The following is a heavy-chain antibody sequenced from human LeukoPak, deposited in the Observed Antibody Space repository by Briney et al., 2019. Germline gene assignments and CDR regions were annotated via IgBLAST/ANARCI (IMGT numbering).Heavy chain of an antibody. D-gene: IGHD3-3*01. V-gene: IGHV3-30-3*01. CDR3: ASTPYYDFWSGYINYYYGMDV. CDR2: ISYDGSNK. Sequence: GGSLRLSCAASGFTFSSYAMHWVRQAPGKGLEWVAVISYDGSNKYYADSVKGRFTISRDNSKNTLYLQMNSLRAEDTAVYYCASTPYYDFWSGYINYYYGMDVWGQGTTVTVSS. J-gene: IGHJ6*02. CDR1: GFTFSSYA.